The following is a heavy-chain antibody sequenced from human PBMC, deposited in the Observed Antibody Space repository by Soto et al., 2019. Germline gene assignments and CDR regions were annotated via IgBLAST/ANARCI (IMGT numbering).Heavy chain of an antibody. D-gene: IGHD2-15*01. CDR2: IYYSGST. CDR3: ATLSRYCSGGSCSYYYYGMDV. J-gene: IGHJ6*02. CDR1: CGSISSYY. V-gene: IGHV4-59*08. Sequence: SETLSLTCTVSCGSISSYYWSWIRQPPGKGLEWIGCIYYSGSTNYNPSLKSRVTISVDTSKNQFSLKLSSVTAADTAVYYCATLSRYCSGGSCSYYYYGMDVWGQGTTVTVSS.